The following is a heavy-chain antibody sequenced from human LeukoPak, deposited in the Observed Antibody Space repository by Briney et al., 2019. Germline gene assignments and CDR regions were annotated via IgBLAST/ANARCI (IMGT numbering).Heavy chain of an antibody. J-gene: IGHJ4*02. Sequence: SETLSLTCTVSGGSISSSSYYWGWIRQPPGKGLEWIGSIYYSGSTYYNPSLKSRVTISVDTSKNQFSLKLSSVPAADTAVYYCARHLTIFGVDYWGQGTLVTVSS. CDR1: GGSISSSSYY. D-gene: IGHD3-3*01. CDR3: ARHLTIFGVDY. V-gene: IGHV4-39*01. CDR2: IYYSGST.